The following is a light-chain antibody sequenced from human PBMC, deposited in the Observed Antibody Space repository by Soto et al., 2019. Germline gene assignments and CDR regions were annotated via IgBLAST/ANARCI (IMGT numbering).Light chain of an antibody. Sequence: DIQLTQSPSSLSASVGDRVTITCRASQGIRSYLAWYQQQQGKAPKLXIYAASTLQSGVPSRFSGSGSGTDFTLTISSLQPEDFETDYCQQLNSYTITFGQGTRLEIK. CDR1: QGIRSY. CDR3: QQLNSYTIT. J-gene: IGKJ5*01. V-gene: IGKV1-9*01. CDR2: AAS.